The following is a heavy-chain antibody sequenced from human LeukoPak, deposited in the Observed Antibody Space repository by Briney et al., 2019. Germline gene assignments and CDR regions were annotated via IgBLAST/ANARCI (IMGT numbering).Heavy chain of an antibody. CDR2: SYYSGST. J-gene: IGHJ6*02. V-gene: IGHV4-59*08. CDR1: GGSISSYY. Sequence: PSETLSLTCTVSGGSISSYYWSLIRQPPGKGLEWIGYSYYSGSTNYNPSLKSRVTISVDTSKNQFSLKLSSVTAADTAVYYCARLATGGYYYYYGMDVWGQGTTVTVSS. CDR3: ARLATGGYYYYYGMDV. D-gene: IGHD4-11*01.